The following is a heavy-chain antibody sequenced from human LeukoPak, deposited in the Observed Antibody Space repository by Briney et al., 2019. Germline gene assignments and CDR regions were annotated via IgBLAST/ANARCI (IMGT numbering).Heavy chain of an antibody. J-gene: IGHJ4*02. CDR2: ISSGSSNI. D-gene: IGHD3-10*01. CDR1: GFTFSSYS. V-gene: IGHV3-21*01. Sequence: GGSLRLSCAASGFTFSSYSMNWVRQAPGKGLEWVSSISSGSSNIFYADFVKGRFTISRDNAKNSLFLQMNSLRAEDTAVYFCARDGDYEGSGRGGGYIDYWGQGTLVTVSS. CDR3: ARDGDYEGSGRGGGYIDY.